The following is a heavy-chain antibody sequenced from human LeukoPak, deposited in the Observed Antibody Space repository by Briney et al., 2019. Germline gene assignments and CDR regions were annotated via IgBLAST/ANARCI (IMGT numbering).Heavy chain of an antibody. V-gene: IGHV3-23*01. CDR3: GKSGSRDWDYVEY. D-gene: IGHD6-19*01. Sequence: GGSLRLSCAASGFTFSSYAMNSVRQAPGKGLDWVSTISGDGGDTHYAHSVRGRFTISRANSRNTLFMQMNSLRAEDTAVYYCGKSGSRDWDYVEYWGQGTLVTASS. J-gene: IGHJ4*02. CDR2: ISGDGGDT. CDR1: GFTFSSYA.